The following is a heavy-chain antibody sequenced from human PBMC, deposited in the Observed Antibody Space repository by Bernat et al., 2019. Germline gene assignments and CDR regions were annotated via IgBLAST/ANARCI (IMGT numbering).Heavy chain of an antibody. CDR2: IYPGGTT. Sequence: EVPLMESGGGLVQPGGSLRLSCAASGFTVSSNYMSWVRQTPGKGLEWVSVIYPGGTTYYADSVKDRFTISRDNSDNTLYLQMNSLRAEDTAVYYCARAVETLWRYDYWGKGTLVTVSS. J-gene: IGHJ4*02. CDR3: ARAVETLWRYDY. D-gene: IGHD3-10*01. CDR1: GFTVSSNY. V-gene: IGHV3-66*01.